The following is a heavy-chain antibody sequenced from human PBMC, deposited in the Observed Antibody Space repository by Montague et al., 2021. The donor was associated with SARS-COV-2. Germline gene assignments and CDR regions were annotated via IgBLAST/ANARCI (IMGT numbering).Heavy chain of an antibody. CDR3: ATFKYCTTSTCAVEPYYYYYSGMDV. D-gene: IGHD2-8*01. J-gene: IGHJ6*02. V-gene: IGHV3-7*01. CDR1: GFGFSRYW. CDR2: INQGGGEK. Sequence: SLRLSCAASGFGFSRYWMTWVRQAPGKGLEWMANINQGGGEKYYVDSVKGRFTASRDNAKNSLYLQLNSLRDEDTAVYYCATFKYCTTSTCAVEPYYYYYSGMDVWGQGTTVTVSS.